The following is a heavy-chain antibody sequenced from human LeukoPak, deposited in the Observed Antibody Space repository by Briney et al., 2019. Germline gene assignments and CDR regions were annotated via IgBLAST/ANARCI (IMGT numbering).Heavy chain of an antibody. D-gene: IGHD3-10*01. CDR1: GFTFSDYN. CDR3: AKSFWWFGEFSPFDY. V-gene: IGHV3-11*04. CDR2: ISRSGSTK. Sequence: GGSLRLSCAASGFTFSDYNMRWIRQAPGKGLEWVSSISRSGSTKYYADSVKGRFTISRDNAKNSPYLQMNSLRAEDTAVYYCAKSFWWFGEFSPFDYWGQGTLVTVSS. J-gene: IGHJ4*02.